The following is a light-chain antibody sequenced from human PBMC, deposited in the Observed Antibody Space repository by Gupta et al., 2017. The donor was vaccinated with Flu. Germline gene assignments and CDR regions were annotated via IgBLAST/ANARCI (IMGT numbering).Light chain of an antibody. CDR2: EGS. CDR1: QDIESC. V-gene: IGKV1-5*03. J-gene: IGKJ1*01. CDR3: QQYNSYPWT. Sequence: PSYLSASVGDRVTITCRASQDIESCLAWYQQRPGKAPRLLIYEGSNLQSGVPSRFSGSGSETEFTLAISSLQPEDFAIYYCQQYNSYPWTFGQGTKVVI.